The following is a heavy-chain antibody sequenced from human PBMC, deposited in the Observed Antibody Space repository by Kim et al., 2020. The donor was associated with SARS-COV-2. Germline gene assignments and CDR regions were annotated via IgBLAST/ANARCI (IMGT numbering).Heavy chain of an antibody. D-gene: IGHD5-18*01. CDR3: ARDPWIQLWYYSEPWGPHWFDP. CDR2: IYYSGST. CDR1: GGSISSSSYY. Sequence: SETLSLTCTVSGGSISSSSYYWGWIRQPPGKGLEWIGSIYYSGSTYYNPSLKSRVTISVDTSKNQFSLKLSSVTAADTAVYYCARDPWIQLWYYSEPWGPHWFDPWGQGTLVTVSS. V-gene: IGHV4-39*07. J-gene: IGHJ5*02.